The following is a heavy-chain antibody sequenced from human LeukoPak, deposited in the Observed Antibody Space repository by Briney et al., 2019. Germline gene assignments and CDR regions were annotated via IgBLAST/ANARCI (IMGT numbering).Heavy chain of an antibody. Sequence: GESLKISCKGSGYSFSNYWIAWVRQMPGKGLEWMGVIYPDDSDTRYSPSFQGQVTISADKSISTAYLQWSSLKASDTAMYYCARHSATRGDGYRGLGYWGQGTLVTVSS. V-gene: IGHV5-51*01. J-gene: IGHJ4*02. CDR2: IYPDDSDT. D-gene: IGHD5-12*01. CDR3: ARHSATRGDGYRGLGY. CDR1: GYSFSNYW.